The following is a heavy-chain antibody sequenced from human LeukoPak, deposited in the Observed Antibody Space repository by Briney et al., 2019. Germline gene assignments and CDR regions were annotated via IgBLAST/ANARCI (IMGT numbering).Heavy chain of an antibody. J-gene: IGHJ4*02. CDR3: ARIGESGSYYFDY. CDR2: LYSGGNT. Sequence: GGSLRLSCAASGFIVSSNYMSWVRQAPGKGLEWVSVLYSGGNTYYADSVKGRFTISRDNSKNTLYLQMNSLRAEDTAVYYCARIGESGSYYFDYWGQGTLVTVS. V-gene: IGHV3-53*01. CDR1: GFIVSSNY. D-gene: IGHD1-26*01.